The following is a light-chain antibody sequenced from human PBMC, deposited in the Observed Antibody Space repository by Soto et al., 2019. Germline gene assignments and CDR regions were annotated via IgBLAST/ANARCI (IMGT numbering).Light chain of an antibody. CDR3: QQRSNWPPIT. Sequence: EIVLTQSPVTLSLSPGERGTLSCRASQSVGTSLAWYQQKPGQAPRLLIYGASSRATGIPDRFSGSGSGTDFTLTINSLEPEDFAVYYCQQRSNWPPITFGQGTRLEIK. CDR1: QSVGTS. V-gene: IGKV3-11*01. J-gene: IGKJ5*01. CDR2: GAS.